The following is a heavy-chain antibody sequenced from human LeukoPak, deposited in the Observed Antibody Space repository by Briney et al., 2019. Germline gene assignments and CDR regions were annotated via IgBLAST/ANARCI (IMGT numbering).Heavy chain of an antibody. V-gene: IGHV3-74*01. CDR1: GFSFSDFW. CDR3: ASDRVLGSGSLDN. Sequence: GGSLRLSCAASGFSFSDFWMHWGRQTPGKGLGWVSRIIGDGYDTNYAHSVEGRFTISRDNARHTLYLQMNSLRADDTDVYYCASDRVLGSGSLDNWGQGTMVTVSS. CDR2: IIGDGYDT. J-gene: IGHJ4*02. D-gene: IGHD3-10*01.